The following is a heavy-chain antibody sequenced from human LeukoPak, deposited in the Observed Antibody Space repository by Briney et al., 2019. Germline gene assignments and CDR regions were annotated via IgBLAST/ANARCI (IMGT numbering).Heavy chain of an antibody. CDR2: ISGSGSNT. J-gene: IGHJ4*02. CDR1: GFTFSSYS. CDR3: ARGPYYNTLTGFRGRILGFDY. Sequence: GGSLRLSCAASGFTFSSYSMNWVRQAPGKGLEWVSGISGSGSNTYHADSVKGRFTISRDNYKNTVYLQMNSLRAEDTAVYYCARGPYYNTLTGFRGRILGFDYWGQGTLVTVSS. V-gene: IGHV3-23*01. D-gene: IGHD3-9*01.